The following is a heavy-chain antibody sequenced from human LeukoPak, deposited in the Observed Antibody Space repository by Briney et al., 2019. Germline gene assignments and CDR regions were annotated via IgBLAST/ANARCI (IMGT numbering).Heavy chain of an antibody. CDR3: ARGGNWSPYGMDV. V-gene: IGHV1-2*02. J-gene: IGHJ6*02. Sequence: GASVKVSRKASGYTFTGYYMHWVRQAPGQGLEWMGWINPNSGGTNYAQKFQGRVTMTRDTSISTAYMDLSRLRSDDTAVYYCARGGNWSPYGMDVWGQGTTVTVSS. CDR2: INPNSGGT. D-gene: IGHD1-1*01. CDR1: GYTFTGYY.